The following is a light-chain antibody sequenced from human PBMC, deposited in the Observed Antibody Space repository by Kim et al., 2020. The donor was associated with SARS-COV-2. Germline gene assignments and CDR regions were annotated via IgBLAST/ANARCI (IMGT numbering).Light chain of an antibody. CDR2: DTN. J-gene: IGLJ2*01. Sequence: QAVVTQEPSLTVSPGGTVTLTCGSSTGAVTSGHFPYWFQQKPGQAPTTLIFDTNNKHSWTPARFSGSLLGGKAALTLSGAQPEDEAEYYCLISSSGVRVFGGGTKVNVL. CDR1: TGAVTSGHF. CDR3: LISSSGVRV. V-gene: IGLV7-46*01.